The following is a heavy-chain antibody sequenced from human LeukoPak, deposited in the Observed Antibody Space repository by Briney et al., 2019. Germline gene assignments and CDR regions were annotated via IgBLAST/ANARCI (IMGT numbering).Heavy chain of an antibody. D-gene: IGHD1-26*01. Sequence: SETLSLTCTVSGDSISSYYWSWIRQPAGKGLEWLGRIYASGSTNYNPSLKSRVTMSVDTSKNQFSLKLSSVTAADTAVYYCARGRTPTTGDYRGQGTLVTVSS. CDR3: ARGRTPTTGDY. V-gene: IGHV4-4*07. CDR2: IYASGST. J-gene: IGHJ4*02. CDR1: GDSISSYY.